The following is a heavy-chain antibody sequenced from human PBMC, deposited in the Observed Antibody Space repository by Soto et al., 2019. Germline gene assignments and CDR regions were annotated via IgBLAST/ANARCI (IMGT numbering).Heavy chain of an antibody. CDR2: ISDSGGGT. V-gene: IGHV3-23*01. D-gene: IGHD3-3*01. J-gene: IGHJ4*02. CDR3: AKGGFLEWAAYYFDY. Sequence: GGSLRLSCAASGFTFSSYAMSWVRQAPGKGLDWVSTISDSGGGTYYTDSVKGRFTISRDNSKSTLYLQVNALRTEDTAMYYCAKGGFLEWAAYYFDYWGQGTPVTVSS. CDR1: GFTFSSYA.